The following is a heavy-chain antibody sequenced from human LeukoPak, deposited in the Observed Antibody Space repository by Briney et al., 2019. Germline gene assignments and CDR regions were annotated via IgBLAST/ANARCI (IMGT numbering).Heavy chain of an antibody. CDR1: GGSISSYY. CDR2: IYYSGST. D-gene: IGHD3-3*01. CDR3: ARGTKYAPTDDFWSGYLAAFDP. V-gene: IGHV4-59*01. J-gene: IGHJ5*02. Sequence: SETLSLTCTVSGGSISSYYWSWIRQPPGKGLEWIGYIYYSGSTNYNPSLKSRVTISVDTSKNQFSLKLSSVTAADTAVYYCARGTKYAPTDDFWSGYLAAFDPWGQGTLVTVSS.